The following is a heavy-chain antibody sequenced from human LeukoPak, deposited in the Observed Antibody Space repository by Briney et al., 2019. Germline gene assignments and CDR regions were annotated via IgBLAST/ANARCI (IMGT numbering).Heavy chain of an antibody. CDR2: INHSGST. V-gene: IGHV4-34*01. J-gene: IGHJ4*02. Sequence: SETLSLTCAVYGGSFSGYYWSWIRQPPGKGLEWIGEINHSGSTNYNPSLKSRVTISVDTSKNQFSLKLSSVTAADTAVYYCARRKVNIVVVPAAPFDYWGQGTLVTVPS. CDR3: ARRKVNIVVVPAAPFDY. CDR1: GGSFSGYY. D-gene: IGHD2-2*01.